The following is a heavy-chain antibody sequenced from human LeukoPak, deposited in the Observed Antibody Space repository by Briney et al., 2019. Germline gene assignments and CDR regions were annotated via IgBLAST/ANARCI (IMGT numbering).Heavy chain of an antibody. Sequence: ASVKVSCKASGYIITSYVMHWVRQAPGQSLEWMGWINAANGNTKYSQKFQDRVTITRDTSASTAYMELSSLRSEDTALYYCARESFYCSRGSCSRFDPWGQGTLVTVSS. J-gene: IGHJ5*02. CDR2: INAANGNT. V-gene: IGHV1-3*01. D-gene: IGHD2-15*01. CDR1: GYIITSYV. CDR3: ARESFYCSRGSCSRFDP.